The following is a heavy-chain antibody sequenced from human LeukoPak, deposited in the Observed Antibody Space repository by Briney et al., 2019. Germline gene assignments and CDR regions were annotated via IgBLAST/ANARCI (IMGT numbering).Heavy chain of an antibody. J-gene: IGHJ4*02. CDR1: GFSFSSQW. CDR3: ARSDYFDY. Sequence: GGSLRLSCAASGFSFSSQWMQWVRQAPGKGLVWVARINSAGSSTRYADSVKGRFTVSRDNANNTLYLQMNSLRAEDTAVYYCARSDYFDYWGQGTLVTVSS. V-gene: IGHV3-74*01. CDR2: INSAGSST.